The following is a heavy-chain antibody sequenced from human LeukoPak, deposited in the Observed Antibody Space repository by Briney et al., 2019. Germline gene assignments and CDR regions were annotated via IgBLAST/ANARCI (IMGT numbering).Heavy chain of an antibody. CDR1: GFTFSDYW. CDR3: ARDRGPRTGFMVREAYDY. V-gene: IGHV3-74*01. CDR2: INTDGSIT. D-gene: IGHD3-10*01. Sequence: GSLRLSCAASGFTFSDYWIHWVRQAPGKGLVWVSRINTDGSITNYADSVKGRFSISRDNAKNTLYLQMSSLRAEDTAVYYCARDRGPRTGFMVREAYDYWGQGTLVTVSS. J-gene: IGHJ4*02.